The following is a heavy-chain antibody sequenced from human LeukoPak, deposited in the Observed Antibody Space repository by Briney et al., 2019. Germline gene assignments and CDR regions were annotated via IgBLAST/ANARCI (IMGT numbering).Heavy chain of an antibody. V-gene: IGHV1-3*01. CDR2: INAGNGNT. Sequence: ASVKVSCKASGYTFTNYAMHWVRQAPGQRPEWMGWINAGNGNTEYSQKFQDRVTITRDISASTGYMELSRLTSEDTAVYYCARGGIGFYCSSTSCYSPFDYWGQGTLVTVSS. CDR1: GYTFTNYA. D-gene: IGHD2-2*01. J-gene: IGHJ4*02. CDR3: ARGGIGFYCSSTSCYSPFDY.